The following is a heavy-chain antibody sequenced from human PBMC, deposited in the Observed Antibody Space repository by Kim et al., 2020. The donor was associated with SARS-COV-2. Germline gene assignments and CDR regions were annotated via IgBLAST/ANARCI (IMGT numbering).Heavy chain of an antibody. J-gene: IGHJ3*02. Sequence: SETLSLTCTVSGGSISSYYWSWIRQPAGKGLEWIGRIYTSGSTNYNPSLKSRVTMSVDTSKNQFSLKLSSVTAADTAVYYCARDYRGGSRFLEWLPLEDAFDIWGQGTMVTVSS. V-gene: IGHV4-4*07. CDR1: GGSISSYY. CDR2: IYTSGST. CDR3: ARDYRGGSRFLEWLPLEDAFDI. D-gene: IGHD3-3*01.